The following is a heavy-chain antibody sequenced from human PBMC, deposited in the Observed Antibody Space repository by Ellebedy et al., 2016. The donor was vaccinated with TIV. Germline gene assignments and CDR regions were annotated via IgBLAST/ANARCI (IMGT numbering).Heavy chain of an antibody. V-gene: IGHV4-59*01. CDR2: IYYSGST. Sequence: MPSETLSLTCTVSGGSISSYYWSWIRQPPGKGLEWIGYIYYSGSTNYNPSLKSRVTISVDTSKNRFSLRLSSVTAADTAVYYCARVYYDFWSGYPIYGMDVWGQGTTVTVSS. D-gene: IGHD3-3*01. CDR1: GGSISSYY. J-gene: IGHJ6*02. CDR3: ARVYYDFWSGYPIYGMDV.